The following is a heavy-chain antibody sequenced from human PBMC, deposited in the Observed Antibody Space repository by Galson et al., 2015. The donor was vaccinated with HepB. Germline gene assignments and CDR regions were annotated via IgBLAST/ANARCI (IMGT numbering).Heavy chain of an antibody. D-gene: IGHD6-6*01. CDR1: GGTLSSNA. CDR2: IIPVLGTA. J-gene: IGHJ5*01. CDR3: ARDRACFGSSVYKWFES. Sequence: SVKVSCEAFGGTLSSNAINWVRQAPGQGLEWMGGIIPVLGTAHYAEQVQGRVTINADKSTNTIYMLVTSLRSEDTAIYYCARDRACFGSSVYKWFESWGQGTLVTGSS. V-gene: IGHV1-69*10.